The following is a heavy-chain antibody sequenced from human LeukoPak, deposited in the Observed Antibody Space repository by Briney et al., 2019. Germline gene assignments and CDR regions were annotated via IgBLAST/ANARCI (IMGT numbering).Heavy chain of an antibody. D-gene: IGHD6-19*01. Sequence: ASVKVSCKASGYTFTSYGISWVRLAPGQGLEWMGWISAYNGNTNYAQKLQGRVTMTTDTSTSTAYMELRSLRSDDTAVYYCARDVFSIAVEEELDAFDIWGQGTMVTVSS. CDR2: ISAYNGNT. CDR3: ARDVFSIAVEEELDAFDI. J-gene: IGHJ3*02. CDR1: GYTFTSYG. V-gene: IGHV1-18*01.